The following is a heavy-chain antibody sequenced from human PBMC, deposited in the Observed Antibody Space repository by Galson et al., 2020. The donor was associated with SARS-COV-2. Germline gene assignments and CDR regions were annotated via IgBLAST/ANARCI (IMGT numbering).Heavy chain of an antibody. Sequence: PETLSFPCTLSAASISRSSYYWGWIRQPPGKGLEYIGSIHRRGSTNYNPSLKSRVTISVDTSRSQFSLKLNSLTAADTAVYYCARPGLGHSYAMGDTWGQGTMVTVSS. CDR1: AASISRSSYY. V-gene: IGHV4-39*01. CDR3: ARPGLGHSYAMGDT. J-gene: IGHJ3*01. CDR2: IHRRGST. D-gene: IGHD3-16*01.